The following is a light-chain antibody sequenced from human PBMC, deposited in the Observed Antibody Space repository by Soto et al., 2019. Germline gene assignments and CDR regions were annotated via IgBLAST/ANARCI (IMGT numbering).Light chain of an antibody. CDR1: QNLLYSSNNKNY. J-gene: IGKJ4*01. CDR3: QQYDRTPLT. CDR2: WAS. Sequence: DIVMTQSPDSLAVSLGERATINCKSSQNLLYSSNNKNYLAWYQQKPGQPPKLLIYWASTRESGVPDRFSGSGSGTDFTLTISSLQAEDVAVYYCQQYDRTPLTFGGRTKVEIK. V-gene: IGKV4-1*01.